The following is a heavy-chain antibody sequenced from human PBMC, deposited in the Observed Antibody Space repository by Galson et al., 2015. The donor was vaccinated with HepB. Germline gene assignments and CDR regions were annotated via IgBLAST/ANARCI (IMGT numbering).Heavy chain of an antibody. CDR2: INDGGST. D-gene: IGHD3-10*01. V-gene: IGHV4-34*01. CDR1: GVSFSGYY. CDR3: ARGTLQFYYSSGSAWFDV. Sequence: QVQLQESGPGLVKPSETLSLTCAVYGVSFSGYYWSWIRQPPGKGLEWIGEINDGGSTKNNPSLKSRVTISVDTSKNQFSLMLSSVTAADTAVYYCARGTLQFYYSSGSAWFDVWGQGTLVTVSS. J-gene: IGHJ5*02.